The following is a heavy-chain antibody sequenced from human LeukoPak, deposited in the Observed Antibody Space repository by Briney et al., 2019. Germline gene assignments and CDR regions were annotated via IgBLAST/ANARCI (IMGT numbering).Heavy chain of an antibody. V-gene: IGHV3-11*04. Sequence: GGSLRLSCAASGFTLRDYYMSWIRQAPGKGLEWISYMSSTGNTIYYAESVKGRFTGSRDSANNSMSLQMTSLRAEDSAVYYCARSSSYFTYFDLWGRDTLVTVSS. CDR3: ARSSSYFTYFDL. J-gene: IGHJ2*01. D-gene: IGHD2/OR15-2a*01. CDR1: GFTLRDYY. CDR2: MSSTGNTI.